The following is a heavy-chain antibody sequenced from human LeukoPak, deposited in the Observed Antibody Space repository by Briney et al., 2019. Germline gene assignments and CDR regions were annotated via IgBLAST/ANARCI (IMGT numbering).Heavy chain of an antibody. CDR2: ISAYNGNT. V-gene: IGHV1-18*01. Sequence: GASVKVSCKASGYTFTSYGISWVRQAPGQGLEWMGWISAYNGNTNYAQKLQGRVTMTTDTSTSTAYMELRSLRSDDTAVYYCARDPEGQWLVRGVAFDIWGQGTMVTVSS. D-gene: IGHD6-19*01. CDR1: GYTFTSYG. J-gene: IGHJ3*02. CDR3: ARDPEGQWLVRGVAFDI.